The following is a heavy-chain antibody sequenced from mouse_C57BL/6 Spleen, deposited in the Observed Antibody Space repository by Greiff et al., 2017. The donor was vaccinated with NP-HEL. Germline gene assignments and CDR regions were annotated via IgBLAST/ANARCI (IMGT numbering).Heavy chain of an antibody. V-gene: IGHV3-6*01. CDR3: ARDLYYAPDY. D-gene: IGHD2-1*01. Sequence: EVKLLESGPGLVKPSQSLSLTCSVTGYSITSGYYWNWIRQFPGNKLEWMGYISYDGSNNYNPSLKNRISITRDTSKNQFFLKLNSVTTEDTATYYCARDLYYAPDYWGQGTTLTVSS. J-gene: IGHJ2*01. CDR2: ISYDGSN. CDR1: GYSITSGYY.